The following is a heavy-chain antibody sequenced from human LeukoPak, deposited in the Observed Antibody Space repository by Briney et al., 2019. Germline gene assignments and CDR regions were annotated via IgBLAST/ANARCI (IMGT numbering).Heavy chain of an antibody. CDR2: ITPILGIA. CDR3: ARVATVKYCYYYGMDV. D-gene: IGHD4-17*01. V-gene: IGHV1-69*04. CDR1: GGTFSSYA. J-gene: IGHJ6*02. Sequence: ASVKVSCKASGGTFSSYAVSWVRQAPGQGLEWMGRITPILGIANYAQKFQGRVTITADKSTSTAYMELSSLRSEDTAVYYCARVATVKYCYYYGMDVWGQGTTVTVSS.